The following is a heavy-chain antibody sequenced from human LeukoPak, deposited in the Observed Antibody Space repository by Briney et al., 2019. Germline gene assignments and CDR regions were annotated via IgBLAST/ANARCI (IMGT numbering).Heavy chain of an antibody. CDR2: ISGGGGNT. Sequence: GGSLRLSCAASGFAFSSYAMSWVRQAPGKGLEWVSAISGGGGNTYYADSVKGRFTISRDNSKNTLYLQMNSLRAEDTAVYYCGKNRYSGSLSPFDIWGQGTMVTVSS. J-gene: IGHJ3*02. CDR3: GKNRYSGSLSPFDI. CDR1: GFAFSSYA. V-gene: IGHV3-23*01. D-gene: IGHD1-26*01.